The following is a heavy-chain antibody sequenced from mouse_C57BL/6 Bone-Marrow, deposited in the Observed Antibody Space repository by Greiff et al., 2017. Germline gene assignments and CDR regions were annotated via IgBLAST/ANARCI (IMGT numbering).Heavy chain of an antibody. Sequence: QVQLKQSGPELVKPGASVKISCKASGYAFSSSWMNWVKQRPGTGLEWIGRIYPGDGDTNYNGKFKGKATLTADKSSSTAYMQLSSLTSEDSAVYFCARAPITTVYAMDYWGQGTSVTVSS. V-gene: IGHV1-82*01. CDR1: GYAFSSSW. CDR2: IYPGDGDT. D-gene: IGHD1-1*01. CDR3: ARAPITTVYAMDY. J-gene: IGHJ4*01.